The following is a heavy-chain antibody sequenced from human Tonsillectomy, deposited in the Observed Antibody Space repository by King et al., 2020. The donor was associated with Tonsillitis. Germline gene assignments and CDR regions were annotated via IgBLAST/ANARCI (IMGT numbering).Heavy chain of an antibody. V-gene: IGHV4-38-2*02. CDR1: GYSISSGYY. J-gene: IGHJ6*02. CDR3: ARESRSGYYNYYCMNV. CDR2: IYHSGST. D-gene: IGHD3-3*01. Sequence: VQLQESGPGLVKPSETLSLTCSVSGYSISSGYYWGWIRQPPGKGLEWIGSIYHSGSTYYNPSLKSRVTISVDTSKNQFSQRLSSVTAADTAVYYCARESRSGYYNYYCMNVWGQGTTVTVSS.